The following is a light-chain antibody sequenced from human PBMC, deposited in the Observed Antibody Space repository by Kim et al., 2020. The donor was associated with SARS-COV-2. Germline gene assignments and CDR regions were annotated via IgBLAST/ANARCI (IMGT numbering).Light chain of an antibody. Sequence: QSALTQPASVSASPGQSVTISCTGTSSDVGAYDYVSWYQRHPGRAPQLIIFDVSNRPSGVSSRFSGSKSGNTASLTISGLQAEDEADYYCTSYTVIGAVIFGGGTQLTVL. CDR1: SSDVGAYDY. J-gene: IGLJ2*01. V-gene: IGLV2-14*03. CDR3: TSYTVIGAVI. CDR2: DVS.